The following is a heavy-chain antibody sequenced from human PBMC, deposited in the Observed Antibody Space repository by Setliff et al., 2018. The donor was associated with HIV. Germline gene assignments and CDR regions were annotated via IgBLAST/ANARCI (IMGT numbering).Heavy chain of an antibody. CDR3: ARVQSSEYNFWNGAFDP. V-gene: IGHV4-59*11. J-gene: IGHJ5*02. D-gene: IGHD3-3*01. Sequence: SETLSLTCTVSGASSSSHYWSWIRQPPGKAPEWIGYVYNSGTTKYNPSLKSRVTISVDTSKNQFSLRLNSVTAADTAVYYCARVQSSEYNFWNGAFDPWGQGTLVTVSS. CDR2: VYNSGTT. CDR1: GASSSSHY.